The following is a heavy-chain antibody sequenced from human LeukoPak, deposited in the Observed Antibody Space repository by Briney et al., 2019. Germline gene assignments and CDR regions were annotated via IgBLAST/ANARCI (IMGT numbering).Heavy chain of an antibody. V-gene: IGHV1-46*01. CDR3: ARGMSSEFDY. CDR2: INPSGGNT. CDR1: GSTLTSYF. Sequence: ASVKVSCKASGSTLTSYFMHWVRQAPGQGLEWMGIINPSGGNTGYAQKFQGRLSMTRDTSTNTVYMVLRSLRSEDTAVYYCARGMSSEFDYWGQGTLVTVSS. J-gene: IGHJ4*02. D-gene: IGHD6-6*01.